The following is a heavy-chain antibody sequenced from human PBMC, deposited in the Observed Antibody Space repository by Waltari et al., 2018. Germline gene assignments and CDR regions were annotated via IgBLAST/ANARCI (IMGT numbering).Heavy chain of an antibody. V-gene: IGHV4-39*01. CDR3: ARQLRFVDWIPRYFDS. J-gene: IGHJ4*02. CDR1: GDSISGSRNY. CDR2: IYYSGTT. Sequence: QMELQESGPRLVKPSETLSLTCNVSGDSISGSRNYWAWLRQPPGNNLKWIGSIYYSGTTYYNPSLKGRFAMSVDTSRNQFSLNVNSVTAADTGIYYCARQLRFVDWIPRYFDSWGRGTLATVSS. D-gene: IGHD3-3*01.